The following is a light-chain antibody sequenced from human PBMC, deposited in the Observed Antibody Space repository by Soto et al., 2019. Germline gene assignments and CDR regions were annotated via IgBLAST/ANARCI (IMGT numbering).Light chain of an antibody. CDR3: FSHVNDFTQLI. Sequence: QSALTQPASVSGSPGQSITISCTGGSGDIGSHNLVSWYQQYLGKAPKVIIYATTKRPSGVSDRFSGSKSGSVASLTISGLQADDEANYYCFSHVNDFTQLIFGGGTKVTVL. CDR2: ATT. V-gene: IGLV2-23*01. CDR1: SGDIGSHNL. J-gene: IGLJ2*01.